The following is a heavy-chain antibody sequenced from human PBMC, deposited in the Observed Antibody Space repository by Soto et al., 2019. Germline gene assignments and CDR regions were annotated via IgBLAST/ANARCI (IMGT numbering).Heavy chain of an antibody. CDR2: INANAIDT. CDR1: GFIFGNHG. V-gene: IGHV3-23*01. CDR3: VSCVCAHFDF. J-gene: IGHJ4*02. Sequence: PGGSLRLSCAASGFIFGNHGMTWVRQAPGRALEWVSTINANAIDTHYADSAKGRFTISRDNSKSTLDLQMNSLRAEDKAIYYCVSCVCAHFDFWDPGTLVTVSS.